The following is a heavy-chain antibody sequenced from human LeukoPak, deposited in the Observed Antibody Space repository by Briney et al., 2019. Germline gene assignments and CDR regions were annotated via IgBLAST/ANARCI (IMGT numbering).Heavy chain of an antibody. D-gene: IGHD6-13*01. V-gene: IGHV3-30*04. CDR1: GFTFSGYA. CDR3: ARDRSSSWYDSFDY. Sequence: GGSLRLSCAASGFTFSGYAMHWVRQAPGKGLEWVAVISYDGSNKYYADSVKGRFTISRDNSKNTLYLQMNSLRAEDTAVYYCARDRSSSWYDSFDYWGQGTLVTVSS. CDR2: ISYDGSNK. J-gene: IGHJ4*02.